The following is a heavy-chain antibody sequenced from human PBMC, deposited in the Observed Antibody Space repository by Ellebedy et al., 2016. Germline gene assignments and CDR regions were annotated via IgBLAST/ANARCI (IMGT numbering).Heavy chain of an antibody. D-gene: IGHD4-17*01. Sequence: GGSLRLSCAASGFTVSTNYMKWVRQAPGKGLEWVSAIFSDGNTYYADSVKGRFTISRDNSKNTLYLQMNSLRAEDTAVYYCAKGLGVTTASGFDYWGQGTLVTVSS. V-gene: IGHV3-53*01. CDR1: GFTVSTNY. CDR3: AKGLGVTTASGFDY. CDR2: IFSDGNT. J-gene: IGHJ4*02.